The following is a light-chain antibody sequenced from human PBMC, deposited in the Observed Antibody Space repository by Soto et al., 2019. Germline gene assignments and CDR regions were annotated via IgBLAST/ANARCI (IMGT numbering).Light chain of an antibody. V-gene: IGKV3-11*01. CDR3: QQYGNSPIT. CDR1: QSVYNY. Sequence: ETVLPQSPATLSFSPGERATLSCRASQSVYNYLAGYQHRPGLAPRLLIYDASYRATGIPARFSGSGSGTDFTLTISRLEPEDCAVYYCQQYGNSPITFGQGTRLENK. CDR2: DAS. J-gene: IGKJ5*01.